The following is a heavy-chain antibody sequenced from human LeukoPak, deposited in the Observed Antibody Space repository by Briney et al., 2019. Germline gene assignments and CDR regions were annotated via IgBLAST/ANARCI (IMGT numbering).Heavy chain of an antibody. CDR2: INPSGGST. Sequence: ASVKVSCKASGYSFTSYFMHWVRQAPGQGLEWMGIINPSGGSTTYAQKFQGRVTMTRDTSTSTVYMELSSLRSEDTAVYYCARVLASYYGSGSYYDAIPLYAFDIWGQGTMVTVSS. D-gene: IGHD3-10*01. CDR3: ARVLASYYGSGSYYDAIPLYAFDI. V-gene: IGHV1-46*01. CDR1: GYSFTSYF. J-gene: IGHJ3*02.